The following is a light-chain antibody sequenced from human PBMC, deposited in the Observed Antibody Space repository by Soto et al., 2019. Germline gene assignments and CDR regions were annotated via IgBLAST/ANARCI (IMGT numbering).Light chain of an antibody. V-gene: IGLV2-14*01. CDR1: SKDVGGYNY. J-gene: IGLJ1*01. Sequence: QSALTRPASVSGFPGQSITISCTGTSKDVGGYNYVSWYQKHPGKAPKLKIYDVNKRPSGVSNRFSGSKSGNTASLTISGIQAEDEADYYCSSYSNTSTLYVFGTGTKLTVL. CDR3: SSYSNTSTLYV. CDR2: DVN.